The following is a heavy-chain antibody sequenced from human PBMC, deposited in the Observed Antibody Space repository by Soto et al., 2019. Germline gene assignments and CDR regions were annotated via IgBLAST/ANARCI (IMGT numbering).Heavy chain of an antibody. CDR1: GFTFSSYA. V-gene: IGHV3-23*01. Sequence: EVQLLESGGGLVQPGGSLRLSCAASGFTFSSYAMSWVRQAPGKGLEWVSAISGSGGSTYYADSVKGRFTISRDNSKHTLYLQLNSLRAEETAVYDCAKGLPRGIAVAGTGDWFDPWGQGTLVTVSS. CDR2: ISGSGGST. J-gene: IGHJ5*02. CDR3: AKGLPRGIAVAGTGDWFDP. D-gene: IGHD6-19*01.